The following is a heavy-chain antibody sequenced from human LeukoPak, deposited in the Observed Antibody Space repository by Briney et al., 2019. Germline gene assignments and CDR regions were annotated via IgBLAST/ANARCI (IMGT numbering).Heavy chain of an antibody. CDR2: VIPIFGTA. V-gene: IGHV1-69*13. D-gene: IGHD3-10*01. Sequence: GASVKVSCKAAGGTLSSYAISWVRQAPRQGLGRMGGVIPIFGTANYAQKFQGRATITADESTSTAYMELSSLRSEDTAVYYCARGDTFMVRGAYYYYMDVWGKGTTVTISS. CDR3: ARGDTFMVRGAYYYYMDV. CDR1: GGTLSSYA. J-gene: IGHJ6*03.